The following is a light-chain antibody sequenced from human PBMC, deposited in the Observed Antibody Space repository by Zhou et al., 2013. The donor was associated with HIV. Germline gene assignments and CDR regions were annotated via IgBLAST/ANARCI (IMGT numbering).Light chain of an antibody. CDR1: QSISNSD. V-gene: IGKV3-20*01. J-gene: IGKJ1*01. CDR2: DAA. Sequence: EIVLTQSPGTLSLSPGERATLSCRASQSISNSDLAWYQHKPGQAPRLLIYDAADRATGIPARFSGSGSGTDFTLTISSLQPEDFATYYCLQHNSYPRTFGQGTKVEIK. CDR3: LQHNSYPRT.